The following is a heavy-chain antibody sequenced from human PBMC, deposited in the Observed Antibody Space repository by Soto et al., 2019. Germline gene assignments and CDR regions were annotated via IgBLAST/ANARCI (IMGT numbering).Heavy chain of an antibody. V-gene: IGHV1-69*11. CDR3: ARWPQPRYTADPYAVDV. Sequence: QVHLVQSGTEVKKPGSSVKVSCKASGGTFRSSGFSWVRQAPGQGLEWMGMIVPSLDTTNYAQKFQARVTITADEVTSTAYMELRSLRSEDTAVYYCARWPQPRYTADPYAVDVWGQGTRVIVS. CDR2: IVPSLDTT. D-gene: IGHD3-16*02. CDR1: GGTFRSSG. J-gene: IGHJ6*02.